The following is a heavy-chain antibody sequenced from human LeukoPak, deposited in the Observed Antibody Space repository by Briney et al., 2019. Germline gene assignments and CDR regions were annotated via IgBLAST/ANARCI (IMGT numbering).Heavy chain of an antibody. Sequence: SETRSLTCTVSGGSISSSSYYWGWIRQPPGKGLEWIGSIYYSGSTYYNPSLKSRVTISVDTSKNQFSLKLSSVTAADTAVYYCARHGFLQLIVVVTAGSNWFDPWGQGTLVTVSS. D-gene: IGHD2-21*02. J-gene: IGHJ5*02. CDR1: GGSISSSSYY. CDR3: ARHGFLQLIVVVTAGSNWFDP. CDR2: IYYSGST. V-gene: IGHV4-39*01.